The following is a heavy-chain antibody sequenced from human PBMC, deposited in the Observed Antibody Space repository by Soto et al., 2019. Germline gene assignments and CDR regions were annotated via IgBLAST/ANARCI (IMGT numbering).Heavy chain of an antibody. Sequence: GGSLRLSCAASGFTFSSYGMHWVRQAPGKGLEWVAVISYDGSNKYYADSVKGRFTISRDNSKSTLYLQMNSLRAEDTAVYYCAKLVISKVGATHDAFGIWGQGTMVTVSS. V-gene: IGHV3-30*18. CDR1: GFTFSSYG. CDR2: ISYDGSNK. CDR3: AKLVISKVGATHDAFGI. J-gene: IGHJ3*02. D-gene: IGHD1-26*01.